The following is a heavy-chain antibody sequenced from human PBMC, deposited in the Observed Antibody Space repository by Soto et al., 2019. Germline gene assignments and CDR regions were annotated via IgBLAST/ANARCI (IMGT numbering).Heavy chain of an antibody. D-gene: IGHD6-19*01. Sequence: ASVKVSCKASGYTFTGYYMHWVRQAPGQGLEWMGWINPNSGGTNYAQKFQGRVTMTRDTSISTAYMELSRLRPDDTAVYYCAANIAVAAGAFDIWGQGTMVTVSS. J-gene: IGHJ3*02. CDR2: INPNSGGT. CDR1: GYTFTGYY. CDR3: AANIAVAAGAFDI. V-gene: IGHV1-2*02.